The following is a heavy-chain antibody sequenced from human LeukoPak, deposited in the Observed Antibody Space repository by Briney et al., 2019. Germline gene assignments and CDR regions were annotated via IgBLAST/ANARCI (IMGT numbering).Heavy chain of an antibody. D-gene: IGHD3-22*01. Sequence: PSETLSLTCTVSGGSISSGSYYWSWIRQPAGKGLEWIGRIYTSGSTNYNPSLKSRVTISVDTSKNQFSLKLSSVTAADTAVYYCARRGARTMIRANQNYFDYWGQGTLVTVSS. CDR3: ARRGARTMIRANQNYFDY. CDR1: GGSISSGSYY. CDR2: IYTSGST. J-gene: IGHJ4*02. V-gene: IGHV4-61*02.